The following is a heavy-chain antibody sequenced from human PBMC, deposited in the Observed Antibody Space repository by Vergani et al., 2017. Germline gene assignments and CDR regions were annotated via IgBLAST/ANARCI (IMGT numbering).Heavy chain of an antibody. D-gene: IGHD3-3*01. CDR2: INHSGST. CDR1: GGSFSGYY. V-gene: IGHV4-34*01. Sequence: QVQLQQWGAGLLKPSETLSLTCAVYGGSFSGYYWSWIRQPPGKGLEWIGEINHSGSTNYNPSLKSRVTISVDTSKNQFSLKLSSVTAADTAVYYCARVASSRDDFWSGYFDYWGQGTLVTVSS. J-gene: IGHJ4*02. CDR3: ARVASSRDDFWSGYFDY.